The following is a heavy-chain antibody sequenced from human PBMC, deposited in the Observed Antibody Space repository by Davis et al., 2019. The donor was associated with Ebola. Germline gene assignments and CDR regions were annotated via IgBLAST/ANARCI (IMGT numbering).Heavy chain of an antibody. D-gene: IGHD6-19*01. CDR2: MNPNSGNT. Sequence: ASVQVSCKASGYTFTSYDINWVRQATGQGLEWMGWMNPNSGNTGYAQKFQGRVTITRNTSISTAYMELRSLRSEDTAVYYCARADSSGWGDWYFDLWGRGTLVTVSS. V-gene: IGHV1-8*03. CDR1: GYTFTSYD. CDR3: ARADSSGWGDWYFDL. J-gene: IGHJ2*01.